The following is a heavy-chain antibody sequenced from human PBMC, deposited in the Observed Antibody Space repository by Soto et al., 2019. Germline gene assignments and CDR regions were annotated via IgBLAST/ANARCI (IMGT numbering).Heavy chain of an antibody. CDR3: ARDRGGGGPDNWFDP. CDR2: IIPIFGTA. D-gene: IGHD3-10*01. J-gene: IGHJ5*02. Sequence: QVQLVQSGAEVKKPGSSVKVSCKASGGTFSSYAISWVRQAPGQGLEWMGGIIPIFGTANYAQKFQGRVTITADESTSTAYMELGSLRSEETAVYYCARDRGGGGPDNWFDPWGQGTLVTVSS. V-gene: IGHV1-69*01. CDR1: GGTFSSYA.